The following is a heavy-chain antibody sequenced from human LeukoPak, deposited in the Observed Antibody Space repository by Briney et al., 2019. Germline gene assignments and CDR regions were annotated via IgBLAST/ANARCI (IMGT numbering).Heavy chain of an antibody. CDR3: VANGEY. J-gene: IGHJ4*02. CDR2: IYGSGST. CDR1: GASVSSDTYY. Sequence: PSETLSLTCTVSGASVSSDTYYWNWMRQPPGKGLEWIGYIYGSGSTAYHPSLKSRVTISVDSSLNHLSLKLTSVTPTDTAVYYCVANGEYWAQGTLVTVSS. V-gene: IGHV4-61*03.